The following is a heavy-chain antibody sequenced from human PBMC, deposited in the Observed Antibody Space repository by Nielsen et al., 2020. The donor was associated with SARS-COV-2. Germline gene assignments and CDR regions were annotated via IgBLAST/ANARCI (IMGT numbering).Heavy chain of an antibody. J-gene: IGHJ4*02. V-gene: IGHV1-46*01. CDR3: ASLVRHDFWSGYYHYYFDY. CDR2: INPSGGST. D-gene: IGHD3-3*01. Sequence: WVRQAPGQGLEWMGIINPSGGSTSYAQKFQGRVTMTRDTSTSTVCMELSSLRSEDTAVYYCASLVRHDFWSGYYHYYFDYWGQGTLVTVSS.